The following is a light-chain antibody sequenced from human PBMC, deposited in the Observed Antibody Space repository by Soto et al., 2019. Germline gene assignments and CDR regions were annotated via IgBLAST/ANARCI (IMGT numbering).Light chain of an antibody. CDR2: GAS. CDR1: QSVRSSY. J-gene: IGKJ1*01. V-gene: IGKV3-20*01. Sequence: EIVLAQSPGTLSLSPGERATLSCRASQSVRSSYLAWYHQRPGQAPRLLIYGASSRATGIPDRFSGSGSGTDFTLSISRLEPEDFAVYYCQQYGSSPRTFGQGTKVEIK. CDR3: QQYGSSPRT.